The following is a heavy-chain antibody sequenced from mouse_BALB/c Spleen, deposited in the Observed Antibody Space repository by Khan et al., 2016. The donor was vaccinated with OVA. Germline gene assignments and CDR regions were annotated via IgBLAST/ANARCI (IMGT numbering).Heavy chain of an antibody. CDR2: IWSGGST. CDR1: DFSLSTYG. D-gene: IGHD2-14*01. Sequence: QVQLQQSGPGLVQPSQSLSITCTVTDFSLSTYGIHWVRQFPGKGLEWLGVIWSGGSTDYNAAFISRLSISKDNSKSQVLFKMNSLQNDDKAIYYCTRVYYRYDRYFHVSGAGTTVTVAS. V-gene: IGHV2-4-1*01. CDR3: TRVYYRYDRYFHV. J-gene: IGHJ1*01.